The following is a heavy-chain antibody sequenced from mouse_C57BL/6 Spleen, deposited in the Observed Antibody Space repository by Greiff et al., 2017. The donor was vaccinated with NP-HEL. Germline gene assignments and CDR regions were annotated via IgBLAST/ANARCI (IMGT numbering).Heavy chain of an antibody. J-gene: IGHJ4*01. CDR3: ARCYSYAMDY. Sequence: DVKLVESGGGLVKPGGSLKLSCAASGFTFSDYGMHWVRQAPEKGLEWVAYISSGSSTIYYADTVKGRFTISRDNAKNTLFLQMTSLRSEDTAMYYCARCYSYAMDYWGQGTSVTVSS. CDR1: GFTFSDYG. CDR2: ISSGSSTI. V-gene: IGHV5-17*01.